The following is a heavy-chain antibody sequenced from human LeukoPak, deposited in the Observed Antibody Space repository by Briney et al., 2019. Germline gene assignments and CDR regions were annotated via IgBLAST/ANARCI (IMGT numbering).Heavy chain of an antibody. CDR1: GFTFSSYA. Sequence: GGSLRLSCAASGFTFSSYAMHWVRQAPGKGLEWVAVISYDGSNKYYADSVKGRFTISRDNSKNTLYLQMNSLRAEDTAVYYCARGLLYEAFDIWGQGTMVTVSS. CDR3: ARGLLYEAFDI. CDR2: ISYDGSNK. D-gene: IGHD3-10*01. J-gene: IGHJ3*02. V-gene: IGHV3-30-3*01.